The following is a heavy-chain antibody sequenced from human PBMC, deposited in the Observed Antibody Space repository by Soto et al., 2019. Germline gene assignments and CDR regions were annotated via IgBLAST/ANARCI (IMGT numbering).Heavy chain of an antibody. CDR2: IWFDGSKK. D-gene: IGHD2-2*01. J-gene: IGHJ6*02. V-gene: IGHV3-33*01. CDR1: GFTFRSYG. CDR3: ARDRLVPYGYGMDV. Sequence: AGGALRLSCAASGFTFRSYGIHWVRPAPGKGLEWVALIWFDGSKKYYVDSVKGRFAVSRDNSKNTLYLQMNSLRVEDTAVYYCARDRLVPYGYGMDVWGQGTTVTAP.